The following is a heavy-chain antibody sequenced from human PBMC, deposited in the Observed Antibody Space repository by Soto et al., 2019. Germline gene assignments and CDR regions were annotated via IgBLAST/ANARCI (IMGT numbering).Heavy chain of an antibody. CDR2: IYRTGST. CDR1: GGSFTSNNW. CDR3: ASRDPGTSVDY. V-gene: IGHV4-4*02. Sequence: SETLSLTCAVSGGSFTSNNWWTWVRQPPGQGLEWIGEIYRTGSTNYNPSLKSRVTISLDKSENQFSLEVTSLTAADTAVYYCASRDPGTSVDYWGQGTLVTVSS. J-gene: IGHJ4*02. D-gene: IGHD1-7*01.